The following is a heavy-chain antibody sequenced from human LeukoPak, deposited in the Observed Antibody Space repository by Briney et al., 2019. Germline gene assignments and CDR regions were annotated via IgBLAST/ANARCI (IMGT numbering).Heavy chain of an antibody. Sequence: PGGSLRLSCAASGFTFSSYAMSWVRQAPGKGLEWVSAISGSGGSTYYADSVKGRFTISRDNSKNTLYLQMNSLRAEDTAVYYCAKETPTNYYGSGINFDYWGQGTLVTVSS. V-gene: IGHV3-23*01. D-gene: IGHD3-10*01. CDR3: AKETPTNYYGSGINFDY. J-gene: IGHJ4*02. CDR2: ISGSGGST. CDR1: GFTFSSYA.